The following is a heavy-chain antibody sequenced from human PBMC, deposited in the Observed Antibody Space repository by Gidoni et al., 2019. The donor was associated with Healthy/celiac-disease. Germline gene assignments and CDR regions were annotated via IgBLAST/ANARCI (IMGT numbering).Heavy chain of an antibody. CDR2: IYYSGST. CDR1: GGSISSSSYY. J-gene: IGHJ3*02. Sequence: QLQLQESGPGLVKPSETLSLTCTVPGGSISSSSYYWGWIRQPPGKGLEWIGSIYYSGSTYYNPSLKSRVTISVDTSKNQFSLKLSSVTAADTAVYYCARGFTMIVVVITDDAFDIWGQGTMVTVSS. V-gene: IGHV4-39*01. D-gene: IGHD3-22*01. CDR3: ARGFTMIVVVITDDAFDI.